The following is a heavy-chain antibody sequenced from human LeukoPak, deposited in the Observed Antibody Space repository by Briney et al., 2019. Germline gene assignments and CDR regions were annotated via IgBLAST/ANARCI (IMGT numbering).Heavy chain of an antibody. CDR1: GFTFDDYG. V-gene: IGHV3-20*04. D-gene: IGHD3-22*01. CDR3: GRYYYSDSSVNDY. Sequence: RPGGPLRLSCAASGFTFDDYGMSWVRQAPGKGLEWVSGINWNGGSTGYADSVKGRFTISRDNAKNSLYLQMNSLRAEDTALYYCGRYYYSDSSVNDYWGQGTLVTVSS. CDR2: INWNGGST. J-gene: IGHJ4*02.